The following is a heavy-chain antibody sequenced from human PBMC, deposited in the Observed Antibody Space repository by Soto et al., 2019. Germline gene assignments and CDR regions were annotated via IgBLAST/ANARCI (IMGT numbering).Heavy chain of an antibody. CDR2: IIPIYGTA. D-gene: IGHD3-22*01. CDR3: ARGTYYYDSSGSY. V-gene: IGHV1-69*05. J-gene: IGHJ4*02. CDR1: GGTFSSYA. Sequence: SVKVSCKASGGTFSSYAISWVRQAPGQRLEWMGGIIPIYGTAKYSQKFQGRVTITRDASTSTAYMELSSLRSEDTAVYYCARGTYYYDSSGSYWGQGTLVTVSS.